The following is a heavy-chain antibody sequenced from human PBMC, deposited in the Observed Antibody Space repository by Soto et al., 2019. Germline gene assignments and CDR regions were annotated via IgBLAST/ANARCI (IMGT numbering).Heavy chain of an antibody. V-gene: IGHV4-61*01. CDR1: GGSVSSGSYY. J-gene: IGHJ5*02. D-gene: IGHD2-8*01. Sequence: SETLSLTCTVSGGSVSSGSYYWGWIRQPPGKGLEWIGYIYYSGSTNYNPSLKSRVTISVDTSKNQFSLKLSSVTAADTAVYYCARNHLDCTNGVCSQNWFDPWGQGTLVTVSS. CDR2: IYYSGST. CDR3: ARNHLDCTNGVCSQNWFDP.